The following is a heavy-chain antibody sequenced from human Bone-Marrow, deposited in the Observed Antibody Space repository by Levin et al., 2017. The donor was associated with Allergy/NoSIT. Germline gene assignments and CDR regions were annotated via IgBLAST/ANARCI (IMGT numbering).Heavy chain of an antibody. Sequence: GASVKVSCKASGYTFTTYALNWVRQAPGQGLEWMGWININTGKPTYAPGFTGHFVFSLDTSVNTAYLQISSLKAEDTAVYYCARNQQNLYGAALGTCFEYWGQGTLVTVSS. V-gene: IGHV7-4-1*02. CDR3: ARNQQNLYGAALGTCFEY. J-gene: IGHJ4*02. CDR1: GYTFTTYA. D-gene: IGHD2-8*01. CDR2: ININTGKP.